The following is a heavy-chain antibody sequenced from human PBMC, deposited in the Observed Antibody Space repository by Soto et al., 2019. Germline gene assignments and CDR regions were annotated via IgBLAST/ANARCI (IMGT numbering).Heavy chain of an antibody. CDR3: ARDPNIVVVVAAPYYGMDV. CDR2: ISAYNGNT. V-gene: IGHV1-18*01. CDR1: GYTFTSYG. D-gene: IGHD2-15*01. J-gene: IGHJ6*02. Sequence: ASVKVSCKASGYTFTSYGISWVRQAPGQGLEWMGWISAYNGNTNYAQKLQGRVTMTTDTSTSTAYMELRSLRSDDTAVYYCARDPNIVVVVAAPYYGMDVWGQGTTVTVSS.